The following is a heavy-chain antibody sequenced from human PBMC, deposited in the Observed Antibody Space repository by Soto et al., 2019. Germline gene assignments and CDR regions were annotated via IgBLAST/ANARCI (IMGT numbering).Heavy chain of an antibody. D-gene: IGHD2-2*01. CDR1: GGTFSSYA. Sequence: QVQLVQSGAEVKKPGSSVKVSCKASGGTFSSYAISWVRQAPGQGLEWMGGIIPIFGTANYAQKFQGRVTIPADKSTSTAYMELSSLRSEDTAVYYCAVPAGWGGYYYYGMDVWGQGTTVTVSS. V-gene: IGHV1-69*06. J-gene: IGHJ6*02. CDR2: IIPIFGTA. CDR3: AVPAGWGGYYYYGMDV.